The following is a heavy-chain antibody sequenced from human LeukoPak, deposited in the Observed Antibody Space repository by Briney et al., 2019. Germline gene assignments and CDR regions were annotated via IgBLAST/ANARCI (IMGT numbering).Heavy chain of an antibody. D-gene: IGHD3-10*01. CDR2: IIPIFGTA. J-gene: IGHJ6*03. CDR1: GYTFTSYA. V-gene: IGHV1-69*06. Sequence: GASVKVSCKASGYTFTSYAISWVRRAPGQGLEWMGGIIPIFGTANYAQKFQGRVTITADKSTSTAYMELSSLRSEDTAVYYCASGGRWFGPYYYYYMDVWGKGTTVTVSS. CDR3: ASGGRWFGPYYYYYMDV.